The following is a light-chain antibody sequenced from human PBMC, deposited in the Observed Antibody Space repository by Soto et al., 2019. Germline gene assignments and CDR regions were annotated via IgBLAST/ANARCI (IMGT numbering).Light chain of an antibody. CDR1: QSVRSSY. Sequence: EIVLTQSPGTLSLSPGERATLSCRASQSVRSSYLAWYQQKPGQAPSLLIYGASSSATGIPDRFSGSGSGTDFTITISRLEAEDFAVYYCQHYGSSLYTFGHGTHLEIK. CDR2: GAS. J-gene: IGKJ2*01. CDR3: QHYGSSLYT. V-gene: IGKV3-20*01.